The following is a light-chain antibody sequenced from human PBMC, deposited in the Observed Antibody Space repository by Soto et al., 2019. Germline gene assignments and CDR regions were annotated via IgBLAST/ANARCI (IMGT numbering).Light chain of an antibody. CDR3: HSYNTARPT. CDR2: AAL. V-gene: IGKV1-27*01. J-gene: IGKJ5*01. CDR1: QAISNS. Sequence: DLQMTQSRSSLSASMGARVAVTCRASQAISNSLAWYPQMPRKPPQLLIYAALSLHSALPSRFSGRGSGTDFTLTISGLHPEDLATYYCHSYNTARPTFGQGTRLESK.